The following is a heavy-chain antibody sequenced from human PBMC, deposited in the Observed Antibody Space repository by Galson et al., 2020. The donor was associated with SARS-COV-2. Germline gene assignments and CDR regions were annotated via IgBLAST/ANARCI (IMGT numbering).Heavy chain of an antibody. J-gene: IGHJ4*02. Sequence: GGSLRLSCAASGFTFSSYGMHWVRQAPGKGLEWVAVIWYDGSNKYYADSVKGRFTISRDNSKNTLYLQMNSLRAEDTAVYYCARDYYDFWSGYYISPYFDYWGQGTLVTVSS. CDR1: GFTFSSYG. CDR2: IWYDGSNK. V-gene: IGHV3-33*01. D-gene: IGHD3-3*01. CDR3: ARDYYDFWSGYYISPYFDY.